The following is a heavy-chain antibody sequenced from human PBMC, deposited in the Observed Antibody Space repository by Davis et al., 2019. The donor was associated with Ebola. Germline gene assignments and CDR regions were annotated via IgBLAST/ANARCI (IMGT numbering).Heavy chain of an antibody. CDR2: TYYSSKWYN. V-gene: IGHV6-1*01. J-gene: IGHJ4*02. Sequence: HSQTLSLTCAISGDSVSSGGWNWIRQSPSRGLEWLGRTYYSSKWYNDYAVSVKSRITIKPDTSKNQFSLQLNSVTPEDTAVYYCARGWLRTGLDYWGQGTLITVSS. D-gene: IGHD5-12*01. CDR3: ARGWLRTGLDY. CDR1: GDSVSSGG.